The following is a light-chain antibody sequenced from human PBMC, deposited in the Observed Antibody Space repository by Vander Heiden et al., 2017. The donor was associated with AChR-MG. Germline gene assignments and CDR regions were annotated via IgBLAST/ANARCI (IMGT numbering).Light chain of an antibody. Sequence: DIQMTQSPSTLSASVGDRVTITCRASQSISNWLAWYQQKPGKAPKLLIYKASSLETGVPSRFSGSGSGTEFTLTISSLQPDDSATYYCQWYKGYGYTFGQGTKLEIK. CDR3: QWYKGYGYT. CDR1: QSISNW. CDR2: KAS. V-gene: IGKV1-5*03. J-gene: IGKJ2*01.